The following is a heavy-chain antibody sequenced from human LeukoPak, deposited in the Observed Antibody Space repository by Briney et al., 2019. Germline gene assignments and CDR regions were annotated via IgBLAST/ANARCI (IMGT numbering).Heavy chain of an antibody. Sequence: GGSLRLSCAAFGFTVSVNYMSWVRQAPGKGLECVSVIYSGGNTYYSDSVKGRFTISRDNSKNTLYLQMNSLRAEDTAVYYCARKTDSGGQGDYWGPGTLVTVSS. CDR2: IYSGGNT. CDR1: GFTVSVNY. V-gene: IGHV3-66*01. CDR3: ARKTDSGGQGDY. D-gene: IGHD3-22*01. J-gene: IGHJ4*02.